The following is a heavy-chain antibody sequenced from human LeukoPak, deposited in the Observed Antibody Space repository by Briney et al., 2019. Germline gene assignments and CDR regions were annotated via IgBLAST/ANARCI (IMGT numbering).Heavy chain of an antibody. V-gene: IGHV3-20*04. Sequence: PGGSLRLSCVASGFTFSSYGMNWVRQAPGKGLEWVSAINWNGGSTGYADSVKGRFTISRDNAKNSLYLQMNSLRAEDTALYYCARDTTLYYDGSGFDAFDIWGQGTMVTVSS. CDR2: INWNGGST. J-gene: IGHJ3*02. CDR1: GFTFSSYG. CDR3: ARDTTLYYDGSGFDAFDI. D-gene: IGHD3-22*01.